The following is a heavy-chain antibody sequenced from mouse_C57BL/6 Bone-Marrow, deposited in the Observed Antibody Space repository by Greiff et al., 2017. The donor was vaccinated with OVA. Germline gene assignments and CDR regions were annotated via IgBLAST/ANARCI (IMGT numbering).Heavy chain of an antibody. J-gene: IGHJ3*01. CDR2: INPNNGGT. V-gene: IGHV1-26*01. Sequence: EVQLQQSGPELVKPGASVKISCKASGYTFTDYYMNWVKQSHGKSLEWIGDINPNNGGTSYNQKFKGKATLTVDKASSTADMELRSLTSEDSAVYYCAREIRYYYGSSYAYWGQGTLVTVSA. D-gene: IGHD1-1*01. CDR3: AREIRYYYGSSYAY. CDR1: GYTFTDYY.